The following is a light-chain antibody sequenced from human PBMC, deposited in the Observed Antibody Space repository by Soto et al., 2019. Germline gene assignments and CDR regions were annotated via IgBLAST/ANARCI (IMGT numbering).Light chain of an antibody. J-gene: IGKJ4*01. Sequence: EIVLTQSPGTLSLSPGERATLSCRASQIVSSSYLAWYQQKPGQAPRLLIYGASSRATGIPDKFSGSWSGTDFTLTISRLEPEDFAVYYCQQYDISPLTFGGGTKVEIK. CDR1: QIVSSSY. V-gene: IGKV3-20*01. CDR3: QQYDISPLT. CDR2: GAS.